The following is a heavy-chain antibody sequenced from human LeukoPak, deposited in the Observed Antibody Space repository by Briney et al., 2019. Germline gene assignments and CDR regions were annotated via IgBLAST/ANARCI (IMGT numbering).Heavy chain of an antibody. CDR2: VVPMFGIR. D-gene: IGHD5-12*01. J-gene: IGHJ4*02. Sequence: GSSVKVSCKTSGGTFNNYAISWVRQAPGQGLEWMGRVVPMFGIRIYPQTFRGRVNITADKATNTVYMELRSLRAEDTAIYYCATEPSRSYSFDHLDFWGLGTPVTVSS. CDR1: GGTFNNYA. V-gene: IGHV1-69*04. CDR3: ATEPSRSYSFDHLDF.